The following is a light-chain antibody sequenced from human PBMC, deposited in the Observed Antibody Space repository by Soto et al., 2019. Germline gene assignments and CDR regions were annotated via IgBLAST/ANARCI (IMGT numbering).Light chain of an antibody. V-gene: IGKV3-20*01. CDR1: QSVPSNF. Sequence: EIVLTQSPGTLSLSPGERATLSCRASQSVPSNFLAWYQQKPGQAPILLIYGVSRRATGIPDRFSGSGSGTDFTLTISRLEPEDFAVYYCQQCDSSWTFGQGTKVEIK. J-gene: IGKJ1*01. CDR3: QQCDSSWT. CDR2: GVS.